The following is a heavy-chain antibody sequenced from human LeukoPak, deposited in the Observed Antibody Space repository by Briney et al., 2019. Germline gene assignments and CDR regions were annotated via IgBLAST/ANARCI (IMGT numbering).Heavy chain of an antibody. J-gene: IGHJ5*02. CDR3: ARHGALLWFGELLSGWFDP. CDR2: IYPGDSDT. V-gene: IGHV5-51*01. D-gene: IGHD3-10*01. CDR1: GYSFTSYW. Sequence: LGESLKISCKGSGYSFTSYWIGWVRQMPGKGLEWMGIIYPGDSDTRYSPSFQGQVTISADKSISTAYLQWSSLKASDTAMYYCARHGALLWFGELLSGWFDPWGQGTLVTVSS.